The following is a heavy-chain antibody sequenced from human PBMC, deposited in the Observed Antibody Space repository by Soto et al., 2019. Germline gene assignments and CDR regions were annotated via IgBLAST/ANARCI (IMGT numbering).Heavy chain of an antibody. CDR2: IYHSGST. V-gene: IGHV4-30-2*01. CDR1: GGSISSGGYS. Sequence: QLQLQESGSGLVKPSQTLSLTCAVSGGSISSGGYSWSWIRQPPGKGLEWIGYIYHSGSTDYNPSHKSRVTRAVDRSKNQFALKLSAVTAADTAVYYCARTPDYWGQGTLVTLSS. CDR3: ARTPDY. D-gene: IGHD2-15*01. J-gene: IGHJ4*02.